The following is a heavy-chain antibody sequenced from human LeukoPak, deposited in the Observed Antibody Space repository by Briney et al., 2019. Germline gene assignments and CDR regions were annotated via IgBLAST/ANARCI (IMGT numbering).Heavy chain of an antibody. Sequence: PGGSLRLSCAASGFTFSRYSVNWVRQAPGKGLEWVSSISSSSSYIYYADSVKGRFTISRDNAKNSLYLQMNSLRAEDTAVYYCAREKDDSGGNSGAFDIWGQRTMVTVSS. J-gene: IGHJ3*02. CDR3: AREKDDSGGNSGAFDI. D-gene: IGHD4-23*01. V-gene: IGHV3-21*04. CDR1: GFTFSRYS. CDR2: ISSSSSYI.